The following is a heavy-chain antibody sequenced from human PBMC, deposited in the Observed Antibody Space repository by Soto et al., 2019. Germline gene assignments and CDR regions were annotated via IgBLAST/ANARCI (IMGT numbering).Heavy chain of an antibody. V-gene: IGHV1-46*01. Sequence: ASVKVSCKAAGYTFTSYYIHWMRQAPGQGLEWMGMINPSGGSTTYAQKFQGRVTMTRDTSTSTVYMELSSLRSEDTAVYYCARLTTGRGARIDYWGQGTVVTV. J-gene: IGHJ4*02. CDR2: INPSGGST. CDR3: ARLTTGRGARIDY. CDR1: GYTFTSYY. D-gene: IGHD4-4*01.